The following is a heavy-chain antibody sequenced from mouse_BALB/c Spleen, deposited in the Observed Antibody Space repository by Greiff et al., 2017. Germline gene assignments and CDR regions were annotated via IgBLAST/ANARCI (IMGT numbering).Heavy chain of an antibody. D-gene: IGHD1-1*01. CDR1: GFSLTSYG. Sequence: VQRVESGPGLVAPSQSLSITCTVSGFSLTSYGVHWVRQPPGKGLEWLGVIWAGGSTNYNSALMSRLSISKDNSKSQVFLKMNSPQTDDTAMYYCARLVAYYYAMDYWGEGTSVTVSS. CDR2: IWAGGST. V-gene: IGHV2-9*02. J-gene: IGHJ4*01. CDR3: ARLVAYYYAMDY.